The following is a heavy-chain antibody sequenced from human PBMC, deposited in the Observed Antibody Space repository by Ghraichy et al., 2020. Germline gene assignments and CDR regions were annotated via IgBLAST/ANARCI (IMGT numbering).Heavy chain of an antibody. D-gene: IGHD1-26*01. J-gene: IGHJ5*02. CDR3: ARGSYTGLYNWFDP. Sequence: SETLSLTCTVSGGSVSSGSYYWSWIRQPPGKGLEWIGYIYYSGSTNYNPSLKSRVTISVDTSKNQFSLKLSSVTAADTAVYYCARGSYTGLYNWFDPWGQGTLVTVSS. CDR2: IYYSGST. V-gene: IGHV4-61*01. CDR1: GGSVSSGSYY.